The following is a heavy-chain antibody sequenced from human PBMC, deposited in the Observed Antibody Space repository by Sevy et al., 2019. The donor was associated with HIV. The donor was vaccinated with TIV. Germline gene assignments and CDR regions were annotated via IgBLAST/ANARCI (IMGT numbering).Heavy chain of an antibody. CDR3: AMYYYDSSGSSFFFDY. V-gene: IGHV3-33*01. D-gene: IGHD3-22*01. Sequence: GSLRLSCAASGFTFSSYGMHWVRQAPGKGLEWVAVIWYDGSNKYYADSVKGRFTISRDNSKNTLYLQMNSLRAEDTAVYYCAMYYYDSSGSSFFFDYWGQGTLVTVSS. J-gene: IGHJ4*02. CDR1: GFTFSSYG. CDR2: IWYDGSNK.